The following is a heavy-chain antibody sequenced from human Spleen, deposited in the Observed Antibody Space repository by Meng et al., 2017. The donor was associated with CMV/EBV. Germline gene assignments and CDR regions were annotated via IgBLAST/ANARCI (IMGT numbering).Heavy chain of an antibody. Sequence: GESLKISCAASGFTFSSYAMSWVRQAPGKGLEWVSAISGSGGSTYYADSVKGRFTISRDNPQNSLYLQMNSLRAEDTAVYYCARSPYYAFWSGAPIDYWGQGMLVTVSS. CDR3: ARSPYYAFWSGAPIDY. J-gene: IGHJ4*02. CDR1: GFTFSSYA. CDR2: ISGSGGST. D-gene: IGHD3-3*01. V-gene: IGHV3-23*01.